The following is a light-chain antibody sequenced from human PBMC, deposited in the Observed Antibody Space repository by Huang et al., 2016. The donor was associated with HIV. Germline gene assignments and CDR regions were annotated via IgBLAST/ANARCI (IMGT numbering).Light chain of an antibody. CDR3: QQLKSYPYT. V-gene: IGKV1-9*01. J-gene: IGKJ2*01. CDR2: ASS. CDR1: QGIRTY. Sequence: IQLTQSPSSLSASVGDRVTITCRASQGIRTYLAWYQQRPGKAPTLLIHASSTLRSGVSERFSGTGSGTYFTLTISNLQVEDFATYYCQQLKSYPYTFGQGTTLGLK.